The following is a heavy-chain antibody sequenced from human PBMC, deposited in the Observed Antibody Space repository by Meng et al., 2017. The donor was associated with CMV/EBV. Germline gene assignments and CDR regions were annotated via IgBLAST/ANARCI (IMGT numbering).Heavy chain of an antibody. Sequence: QVQLQESGPGLLKPLHTLSLPCTVSGRSIRSGDYYWGWVREPPGKGLEWIGYIYYSGSTYYNPSLKSRVTISVDTSKNQFSLKLSSVTAADTAVYYCARAQYSSSCDYWGQGTLVTVSS. CDR1: GRSIRSGDYY. CDR2: IYYSGST. J-gene: IGHJ4*02. V-gene: IGHV4-30-4*08. CDR3: ARAQYSSSCDY. D-gene: IGHD6-13*01.